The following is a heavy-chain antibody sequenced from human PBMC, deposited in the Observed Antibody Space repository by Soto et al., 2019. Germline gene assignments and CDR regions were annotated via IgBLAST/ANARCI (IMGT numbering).Heavy chain of an antibody. J-gene: IGHJ4*02. Sequence: ASVKAFCKTSGYTFSSIGISWFRHAPGQGLEWLGWISPHTGDTYYAQRLQGRVTMTTDTATTTDYMELRSLRSEDTAVYFCARDLDGSGGYYTNYWGQGTLVTVSA. CDR2: ISPHTGDT. D-gene: IGHD3-10*01. CDR1: GYTFSSIG. CDR3: ARDLDGSGGYYTNY. V-gene: IGHV1-18*01.